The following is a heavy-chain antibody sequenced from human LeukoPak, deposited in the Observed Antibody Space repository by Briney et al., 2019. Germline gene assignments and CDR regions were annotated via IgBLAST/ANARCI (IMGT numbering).Heavy chain of an antibody. Sequence: GGSLRLSCAASGFTFSSYEMNWVRQAPGKGLEWVSYISSSGSTIYYADSVKGRFTISRDNAKNSLYLQMNSLRAEDTAVYYCAREATTDDAFDIWGQGTMVTVSS. J-gene: IGHJ3*02. CDR3: AREATTDDAFDI. CDR2: ISSSGSTI. V-gene: IGHV3-48*03. D-gene: IGHD4-17*01. CDR1: GFTFSSYE.